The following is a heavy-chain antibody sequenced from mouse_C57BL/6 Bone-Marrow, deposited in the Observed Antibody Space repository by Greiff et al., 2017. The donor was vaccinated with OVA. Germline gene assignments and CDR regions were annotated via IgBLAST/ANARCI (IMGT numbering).Heavy chain of an antibody. CDR2: IDPEDGET. D-gene: IGHD1-3*01. J-gene: IGHJ4*01. V-gene: IGHV14-2*01. Sequence: EVQLQESGAELVKPGASVKLSCTASGFNIKDYYMHWVKQRTEQGLEWIGRIDPEDGETKYAAKFQGKATITADTSSNTAYLQLSNLTSEDTAVYYCARRKLKPNYYAMDYWGQGTSVTVSS. CDR1: GFNIKDYY. CDR3: ARRKLKPNYYAMDY.